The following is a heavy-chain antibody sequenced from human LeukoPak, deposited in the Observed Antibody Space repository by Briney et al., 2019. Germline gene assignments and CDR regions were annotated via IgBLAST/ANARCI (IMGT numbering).Heavy chain of an antibody. D-gene: IGHD6-19*01. V-gene: IGHV1-69*04. CDR1: GYTFTSYA. CDR3: ARDRLSAPDAFDI. CDR2: IIPILGIA. Sequence: ASVKVSCKASGYTFTSYAISWVRQAPGQGLEWMGRIIPILGIANYAQKFQGRVTITADKSTSTAYMELSSLRSEDTAVYYCARDRLSAPDAFDIWGQGTMVTVSS. J-gene: IGHJ3*02.